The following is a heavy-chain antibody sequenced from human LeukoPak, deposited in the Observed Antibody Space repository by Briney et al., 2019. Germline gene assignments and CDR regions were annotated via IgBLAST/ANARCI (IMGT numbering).Heavy chain of an antibody. CDR2: ISHSGST. V-gene: IGHV4-34*01. CDR3: ARSNWGYYEAFDI. Sequence: PSETLSLTCAVYGGSFSGYYWTWIRQPPGKGLEWIGEISHSGSTNYNPSLKSRVTISLDTSKNQFSLNLSSVTAADTAVYYCARSNWGYYEAFDIWGQGTMVTVSS. J-gene: IGHJ3*02. D-gene: IGHD7-27*01. CDR1: GGSFSGYY.